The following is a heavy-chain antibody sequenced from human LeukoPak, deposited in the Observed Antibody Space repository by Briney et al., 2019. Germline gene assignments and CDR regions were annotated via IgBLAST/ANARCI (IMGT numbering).Heavy chain of an antibody. CDR1: GGSISSYY. CDR2: IYYSGST. V-gene: IGHV4-59*01. Sequence: SETLSLTCTVSGGSISSYYWSWIRQPPGKGLEWIGYIYYSGSTNYNPSLKSRVTISVDTSKNQFSLKLSSVTAADTAVYYCARVVYCSGGSCHIFAFDIWGQGTMVTVSS. J-gene: IGHJ3*02. CDR3: ARVVYCSGGSCHIFAFDI. D-gene: IGHD2-15*01.